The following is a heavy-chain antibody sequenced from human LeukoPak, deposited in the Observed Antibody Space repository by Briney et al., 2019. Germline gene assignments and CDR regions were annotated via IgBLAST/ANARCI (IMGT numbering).Heavy chain of an antibody. J-gene: IGHJ4*02. Sequence: GRSLRLSCAASGFTFSSYGMHWVRQAPGKGLEWVAVISYDGSNKYYADSVKGRFTISRDNSKNTLYLQMNSLRAEDTAVYYCASFHSGSEEFDYWGQGTLVTVSS. CDR2: ISYDGSNK. CDR3: ASFHSGSEEFDY. CDR1: GFTFSSYG. V-gene: IGHV3-30*03. D-gene: IGHD3-10*01.